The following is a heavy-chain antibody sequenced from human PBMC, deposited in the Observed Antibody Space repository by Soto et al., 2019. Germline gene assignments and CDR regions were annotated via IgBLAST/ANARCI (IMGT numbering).Heavy chain of an antibody. CDR1: GGSISSSSYY. CDR3: AREGYCSSTSCYDYIPDAFDI. CDR2: IYYSGST. Sequence: SETLSLTCTVSGGSISSSSYYWGWIRQPPGKGLEWIGSIYYSGSTYYNPSLKSRVTISVDTSKNQFSLKLSSVTAADTAVYYCAREGYCSSTSCYDYIPDAFDIWGQGTMVTVSS. V-gene: IGHV4-39*02. D-gene: IGHD2-2*01. J-gene: IGHJ3*02.